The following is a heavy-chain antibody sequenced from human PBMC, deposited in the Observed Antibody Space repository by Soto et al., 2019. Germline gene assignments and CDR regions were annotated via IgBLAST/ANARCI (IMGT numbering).Heavy chain of an antibody. CDR2: IGRRSDI. J-gene: IGHJ6*02. Sequence: GGSLRLSCEASGFSFSTYSMHWVRQAPGKGLEWVSSIGRRSDIYYADSVKGRFTISRYNSQNSVSLQMNSLRDQDTAVYYCARGESAWPLAYGLDVWGQGTTVTVSS. CDR1: GFSFSTYS. V-gene: IGHV3-21*01. CDR3: ARGESAWPLAYGLDV. D-gene: IGHD3-3*01.